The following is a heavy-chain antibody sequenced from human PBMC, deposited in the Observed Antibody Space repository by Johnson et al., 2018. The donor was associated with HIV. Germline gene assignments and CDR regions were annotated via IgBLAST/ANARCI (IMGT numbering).Heavy chain of an antibody. J-gene: IGHJ3*02. CDR3: ARVPSGTPSSI. V-gene: IGHV3-11*04. Sequence: QVQLVESGGGLVKPGGSLRLSCVVSGFTFRDYYMSWIRHAPGKGLEWVSYISSSGTTIYYADSVKGRFTISRDNVKNSLYLQMNSLRADDTAVYYCARVPSGTPSSIWGQGTKVTVS. D-gene: IGHD1-1*01. CDR1: GFTFRDYY. CDR2: ISSSGTTI.